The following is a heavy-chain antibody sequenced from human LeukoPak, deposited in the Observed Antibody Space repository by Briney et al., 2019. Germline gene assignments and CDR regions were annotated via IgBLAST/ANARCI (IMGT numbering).Heavy chain of an antibody. Sequence: PSETLSLTCAVYGGSFSGYYWSRIRQPPGKGLEWIGEINHSGSTNYNPSLKSRVTISVDTSKNQFSLKLSSVTAADTAVYYCARARRYYGDYAHFDYWGQGTLVTVSS. CDR3: ARARRYYGDYAHFDY. D-gene: IGHD4-17*01. J-gene: IGHJ4*02. V-gene: IGHV4-34*01. CDR2: INHSGST. CDR1: GGSFSGYY.